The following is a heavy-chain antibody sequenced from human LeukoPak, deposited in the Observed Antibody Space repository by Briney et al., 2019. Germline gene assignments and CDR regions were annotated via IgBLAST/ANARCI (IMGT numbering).Heavy chain of an antibody. CDR2: ISGSGGST. CDR3: AKGYSSGWSGFSAFDY. D-gene: IGHD6-19*01. CDR1: GFTFSSYG. J-gene: IGHJ4*02. Sequence: PGGSLRLSCAASGFTFSSYGMHWVRQAPGKGLEWVSAISGSGGSTYYADSVKGRFTLSRDNSKNTLYLQMNSLRAEDTAVCYCAKGYSSGWSGFSAFDYWGQGTLVTVSS. V-gene: IGHV3-23*01.